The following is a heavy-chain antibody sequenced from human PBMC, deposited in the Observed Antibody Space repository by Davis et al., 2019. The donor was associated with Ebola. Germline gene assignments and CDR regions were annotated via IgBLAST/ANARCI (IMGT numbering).Heavy chain of an antibody. CDR3: AGYGDRKLPFDY. CDR1: GFTFSSYS. Sequence: GGSLRLSCAASGFTFSSYSMNWVRQAPGKGLEWVSSISSSSSYIYYADSVKGRFTISRDNAKNSLYLQMNSLRAEDTAVYYCAGYGDRKLPFDYWGQGTLVTVSS. J-gene: IGHJ4*02. CDR2: ISSSSSYI. V-gene: IGHV3-21*01. D-gene: IGHD4-17*01.